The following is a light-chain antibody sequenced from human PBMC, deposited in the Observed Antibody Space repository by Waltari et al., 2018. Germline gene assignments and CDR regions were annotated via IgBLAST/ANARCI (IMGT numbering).Light chain of an antibody. Sequence: EVFFTQVPGTLSFFAGGRASLPFKARESVYKYLAWYQPRPGQPPRLLTYDTSNRAAGVPGRFSGSGYGTDFTLTITSLEAEDFAVYFCQQGSILPLTFGGGTRVEIK. CDR1: ESVYKY. J-gene: IGKJ4*01. V-gene: IGKV3-11*01. CDR3: QQGSILPLT. CDR2: DTS.